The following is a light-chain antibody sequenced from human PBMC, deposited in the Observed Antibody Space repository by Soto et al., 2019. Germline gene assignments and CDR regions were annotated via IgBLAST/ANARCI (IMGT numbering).Light chain of an antibody. J-gene: IGLJ2*01. CDR3: QTWATGILV. Sequence: QSVLTQPPSASGSPGQSVTISCTGTSSDVGGYNYVSWYQQHPGKAPKLMISEVSKRPSGVPDRFSGSKSGNTASLTVSGLQAEDEADYYCQTWATGILVFGGGTKLTVL. V-gene: IGLV2-8*01. CDR1: SSDVGGYNY. CDR2: EVS.